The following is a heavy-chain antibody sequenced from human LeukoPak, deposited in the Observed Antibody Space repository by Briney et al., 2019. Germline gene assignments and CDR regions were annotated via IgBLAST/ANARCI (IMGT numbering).Heavy chain of an antibody. CDR3: VRVAYCGANCYYYVDS. J-gene: IGHJ4*02. V-gene: IGHV1-2*02. Sequence: GASVKVSCKASGYTFTDHYMHRARQAPGQGLEWMGFINPKTGATRYAQKFQGSITVTRDTSVNTAYMELSGLGPDDTAMYYCVRVAYCGANCYYYVDSWGQGTLVTVSS. D-gene: IGHD2-21*02. CDR2: INPKTGAT. CDR1: GYTFTDHY.